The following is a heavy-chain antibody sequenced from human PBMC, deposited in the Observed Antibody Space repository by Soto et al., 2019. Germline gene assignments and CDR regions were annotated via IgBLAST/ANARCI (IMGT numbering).Heavy chain of an antibody. CDR3: AGGDRGCPDSFDY. Sequence: EVQLVESGGSLVQPGGSLTLSCAASGFIFSSYSMNWVRQAPGKGLEWVSYISSGGYTIFYADSVKGRFIISRDNAKNALYLRMSSLREEDTAVYYCAGGDRGCPDSFDYWGQGPLVTVSS. D-gene: IGHD1-26*01. CDR2: ISSGGYTI. V-gene: IGHV3-48*02. CDR1: GFIFSSYS. J-gene: IGHJ4*02.